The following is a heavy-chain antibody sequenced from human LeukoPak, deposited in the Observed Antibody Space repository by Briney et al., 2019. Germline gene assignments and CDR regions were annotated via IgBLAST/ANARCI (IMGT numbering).Heavy chain of an antibody. J-gene: IGHJ4*02. CDR3: TRGDPDF. CDR1: GFTFSNYW. V-gene: IGHV3-7*01. D-gene: IGHD3-3*01. CDR2: INQAGSAK. Sequence: PGGSLRLSCAASGFTFSNYWMQWVRQAPGKGLEWVANINQAGSAKYYVDSVKGRFTISKDSAKNSLYLQMNSLRVDDTAVYYCTRGDPDFWGQGILVTVSS.